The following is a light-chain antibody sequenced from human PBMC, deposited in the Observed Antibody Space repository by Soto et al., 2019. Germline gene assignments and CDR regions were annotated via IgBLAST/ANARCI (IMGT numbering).Light chain of an antibody. CDR2: AAS. V-gene: IGKV1-39*01. CDR1: QSSSSY. CDR3: QRTYSTLIT. J-gene: IGKJ5*01. Sequence: EIPMTKSPASLSASVGDIVTITCRASQSSSSYLNWYQQKPGKDPKLLIYAASSLQSGVTSRFSGSESGTDFALTISSLQPEYFATYYWQRTYSTLITFGEGTRLEIQ.